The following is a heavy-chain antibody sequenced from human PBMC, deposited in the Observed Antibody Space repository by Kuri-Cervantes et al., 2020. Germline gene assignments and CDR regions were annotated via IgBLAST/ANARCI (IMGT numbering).Heavy chain of an antibody. J-gene: IGHJ4*02. D-gene: IGHD1-1*01. V-gene: IGHV1-2*02. Sequence: ASVKVSCKASGYTFTGYYMHWVRQAPGQGLEWMGWINPNSGGTNYAQKFQGRVTMTRDTSISIAYMELSRLRSDDTAVYYCARDNEAPRVPLDYWGQGTLVTVSS. CDR1: GYTFTGYY. CDR2: INPNSGGT. CDR3: ARDNEAPRVPLDY.